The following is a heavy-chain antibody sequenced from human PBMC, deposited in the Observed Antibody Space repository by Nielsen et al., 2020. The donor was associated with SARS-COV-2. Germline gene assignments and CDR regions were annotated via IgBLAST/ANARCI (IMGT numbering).Heavy chain of an antibody. CDR1: GYTFTGYY. J-gene: IGHJ4*02. Sequence: ASVKVSCKASGYTFTGYYMHWVRQAPGQGLEWMGWINPNSGGTNYAQKLQGRVTMTTDTSTSTAYMELRSLRSDDTAVYYCARDGDVVVTAIFDYWGQGTLVTVSS. CDR2: INPNSGGT. V-gene: IGHV1-2*02. CDR3: ARDGDVVVTAIFDY. D-gene: IGHD2-21*02.